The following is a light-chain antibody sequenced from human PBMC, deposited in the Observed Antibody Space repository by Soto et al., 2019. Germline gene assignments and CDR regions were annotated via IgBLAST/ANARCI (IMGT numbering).Light chain of an antibody. CDR1: QSLTNSF. V-gene: IGKV3-20*01. Sequence: EFVLTQSPGALSLSPVERATLSCRASQSLTNSFIAWYQQRPGQAPRLLIYDTSSRASGIPDRFSGSGSGTDFTLTISRLETEEFAVFYCQQYGTSEIIVGQGTRLEIK. CDR2: DTS. CDR3: QQYGTSEII. J-gene: IGKJ5*01.